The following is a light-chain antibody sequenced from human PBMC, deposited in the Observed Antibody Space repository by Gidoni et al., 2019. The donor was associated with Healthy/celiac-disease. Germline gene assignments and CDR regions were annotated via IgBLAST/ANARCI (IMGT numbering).Light chain of an antibody. CDR1: QGISSY. V-gene: IGKV1-9*01. Sequence: DFQLTQSPSFLSASVGDRVTITCRASQGISSYLAWYQQKPGKAPKLLIYAASTLQSGVPASFSGSGSGTEFTLTISSLQPEDFATYYCQQLNSYPLTFGGGTKVEIK. CDR2: AAS. J-gene: IGKJ4*01. CDR3: QQLNSYPLT.